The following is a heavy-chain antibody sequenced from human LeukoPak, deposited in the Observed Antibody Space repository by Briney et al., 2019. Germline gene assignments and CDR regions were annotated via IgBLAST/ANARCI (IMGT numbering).Heavy chain of an antibody. J-gene: IGHJ5*02. CDR3: ARVGNVAATPSVTFDP. Sequence: GASVKVSCKASGYTFTSYGISWVRQAPGQELEWMGWISAYNGNTNYAQKLQGRVTMTTDTSTSTAYMELRSLRSDDTAVYYCARVGNVAATPSVTFDPWGQGTLVTVSS. CDR1: GYTFTSYG. CDR2: ISAYNGNT. D-gene: IGHD2-15*01. V-gene: IGHV1-18*01.